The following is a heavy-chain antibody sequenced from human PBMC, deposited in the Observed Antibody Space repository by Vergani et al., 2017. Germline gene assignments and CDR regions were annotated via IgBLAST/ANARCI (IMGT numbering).Heavy chain of an antibody. D-gene: IGHD1-1*01. Sequence: VQLVESGGGVVQPGRSLRLSCAASGFTFSSYAMSWVRQAPGKGLEWVSAISGSGGSTYYADSVKGRFTISRDNFKNTLYLQMNSLRAEDTAVYYCASSDARLERRDYYYYYMDVWGKGTTVTVSS. CDR1: GFTFSSYA. V-gene: IGHV3-23*04. CDR2: ISGSGGST. CDR3: ASSDARLERRDYYYYYMDV. J-gene: IGHJ6*03.